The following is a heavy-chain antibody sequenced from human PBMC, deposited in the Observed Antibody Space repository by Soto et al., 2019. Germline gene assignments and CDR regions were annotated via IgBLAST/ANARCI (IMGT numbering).Heavy chain of an antibody. D-gene: IGHD2-15*01. CDR2: INHSGST. CDR1: GGSFSGYY. V-gene: IGHV4-34*01. CDR3: ARGRRIVVVVAAVGYYFDY. J-gene: IGHJ4*02. Sequence: PSETLSLTCAVFGGSFSGYYWSRIRQPPGKGLEWIGEINHSGSTNYNPSLKSRVTISVDTSKNQFSLKLSSVTAADTAVYYCARGRRIVVVVAAVGYYFDYWGQGTLVTVSS.